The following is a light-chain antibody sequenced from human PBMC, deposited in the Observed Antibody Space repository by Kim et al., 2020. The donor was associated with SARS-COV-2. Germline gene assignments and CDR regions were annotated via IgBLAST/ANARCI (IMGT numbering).Light chain of an antibody. CDR3: QQYNNWWT. V-gene: IGKV3-15*01. CDR2: DAS. CDR1: QSVSSN. J-gene: IGKJ1*01. Sequence: SVSPGERATLSCRASQSVSSNVAWYQQKPGQTPRLLIYDASTRATGIPVRFSGSGSGTEFTLTISSLQSEDFAVYYCQQYNNWWTFGQGTKVDIK.